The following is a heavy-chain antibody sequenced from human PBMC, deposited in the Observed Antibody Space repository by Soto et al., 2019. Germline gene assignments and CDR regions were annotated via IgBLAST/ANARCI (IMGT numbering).Heavy chain of an antibody. V-gene: IGHV1-69*01. CDR3: ARELKRSGSEAFDI. CDR2: IIPTFGTA. J-gene: IGHJ3*02. Sequence: QVHLVQSGAEVKKPGSSVRVSCKASGGTFSSYAINWVRQAPGQGLEWMGGIIPTFGTATHAQKFQDRVTVSADGTHNTAQLGASRPRSEDTAVYYCARELKRSGSEAFDIWGQGTMVTVSS. CDR1: GGTFSSYA. D-gene: IGHD6-25*01.